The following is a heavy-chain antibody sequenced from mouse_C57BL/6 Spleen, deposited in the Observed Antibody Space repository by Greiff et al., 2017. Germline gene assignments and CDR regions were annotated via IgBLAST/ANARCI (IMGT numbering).Heavy chain of an antibody. D-gene: IGHD2-12*01. CDR1: GYTFTDYN. V-gene: IGHV1-18*01. J-gene: IGHJ2*01. CDR3: ARLRRGGEYYFDY. CDR2: INPNNGGT. Sequence: VQLQQSGPELVKPGASVKIPCKASGYTFTDYNMDWVKQSHGKSLEWIGDINPNNGGTIYNQKFKGKATLTVDKSSSTAYMELRSLTSEDTAVYYCARLRRGGEYYFDYWGQGTTLTVSS.